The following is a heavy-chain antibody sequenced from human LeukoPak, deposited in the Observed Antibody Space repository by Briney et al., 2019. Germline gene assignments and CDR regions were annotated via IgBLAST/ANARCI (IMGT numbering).Heavy chain of an antibody. D-gene: IGHD5-12*01. J-gene: IGHJ4*02. Sequence: GRSLRLSCAASGFTFSSYAMHWVRQAPGKVLERVAVISYDGSNNYYADSVKGRFTISRDKSINSLYLQMNSLRAEDTAVYYCARDPSHSHSGYDFDFYYWGQGTLVTVSS. CDR2: ISYDGSNN. CDR1: GFTFSSYA. CDR3: ARDPSHSHSGYDFDFYY. V-gene: IGHV3-30-3*01.